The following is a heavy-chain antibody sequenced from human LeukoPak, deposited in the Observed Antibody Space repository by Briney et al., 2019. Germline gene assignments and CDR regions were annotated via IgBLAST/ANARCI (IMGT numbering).Heavy chain of an antibody. J-gene: IGHJ5*02. Sequence: SVKVSCKASGYTFTSYGISWVRQAPGQGLEWMGGIIPIFGTANYAQKFQGRVTITADESTSTAYMELSSLRSEDTAVYYCAREGETVTTHWFDPWGQGTLVTVSS. D-gene: IGHD4-17*01. CDR2: IIPIFGTA. CDR3: AREGETVTTHWFDP. CDR1: GYTFTSYG. V-gene: IGHV1-69*13.